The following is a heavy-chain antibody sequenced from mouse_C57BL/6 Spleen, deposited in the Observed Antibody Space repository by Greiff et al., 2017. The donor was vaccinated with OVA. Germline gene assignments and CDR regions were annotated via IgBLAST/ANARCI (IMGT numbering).Heavy chain of an antibody. V-gene: IGHV1-72*01. CDR3: ARPDPYYNGNRGVFAY. Sequence: QVQLQQPGAELVKPGASVTLSCKASGYTFTSYCMHWVKQRPGRGLEWIGRIDPNSGGTKYNEKFKSKATLTVDKPSRTVYMRLSSLTSEDSAVYYCARPDPYYNGNRGVFAYWGQGTLVTVSA. CDR2: IDPNSGGT. D-gene: IGHD1-1*01. J-gene: IGHJ3*01. CDR1: GYTFTSYC.